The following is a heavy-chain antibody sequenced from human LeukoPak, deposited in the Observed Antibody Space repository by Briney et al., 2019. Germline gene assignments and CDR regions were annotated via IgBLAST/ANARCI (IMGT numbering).Heavy chain of an antibody. Sequence: GASVKVSCKSSGHTSTRQGISWVRQAPAQGLAGMGWISAYNGYTHYAKNLQGRVTITIDASTSTAYMELRSLRSDDTAVYYCASHRYNGNEVEYYHSMDAWGKGTTVTVSS. CDR3: ASHRYNGNEVEYYHSMDA. CDR1: GHTSTRQG. J-gene: IGHJ6*03. CDR2: ISAYNGYT. V-gene: IGHV1-18*01. D-gene: IGHD1-20*01.